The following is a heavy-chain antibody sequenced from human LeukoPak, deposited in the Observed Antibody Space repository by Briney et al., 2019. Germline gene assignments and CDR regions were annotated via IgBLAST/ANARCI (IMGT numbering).Heavy chain of an antibody. CDR1: GGSISSGGYS. V-gene: IGHV4-30-2*01. CDR3: ARAGRYYYDSSGYYYDY. Sequence: SQTLSLTCAVSGGSISSGGYSWSWIRQPPGKGLEWLGYIYHSGSTYYNPSLKSRVTISVDRSKNQFSLKLSSVTAADTAVYYCARAGRYYYDSSGYYYDYWGQGTLVTVSS. J-gene: IGHJ4*02. CDR2: IYHSGST. D-gene: IGHD3-22*01.